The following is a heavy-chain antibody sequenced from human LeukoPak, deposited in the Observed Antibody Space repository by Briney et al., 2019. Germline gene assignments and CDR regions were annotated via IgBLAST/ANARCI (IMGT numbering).Heavy chain of an antibody. J-gene: IGHJ4*02. V-gene: IGHV3-23*01. CDR2: NSGGST. D-gene: IGHD3-10*01. CDR3: AKRGVVIRVILVGFHKQAYYFDS. CDR1: GITLSNYG. Sequence: GSLRLSCAVSGITLSNYGMSWVRQAPGKGLEWVAGNSGGSTNYADSVKGRFTISRDNAKNILYLQMNSLRAEDTAVYFCAKRGVVIRVILVGFHKQAYYFDSWGQGALVTVSS.